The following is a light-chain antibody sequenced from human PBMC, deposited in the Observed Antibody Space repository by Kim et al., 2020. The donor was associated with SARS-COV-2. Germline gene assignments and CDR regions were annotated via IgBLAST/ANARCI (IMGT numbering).Light chain of an antibody. CDR1: QGISSY. Sequence: DIQLTQSPSFLSASVGDRVTITCRASQGISSYLPWYQQKPGKAPKLLIYAASTLQSGVPSRFSGSGSGTEFTLTISSLQPEDFATYYCQQLNSYSFTFGGGTKVDIK. J-gene: IGKJ4*01. V-gene: IGKV1-9*01. CDR2: AAS. CDR3: QQLNSYSFT.